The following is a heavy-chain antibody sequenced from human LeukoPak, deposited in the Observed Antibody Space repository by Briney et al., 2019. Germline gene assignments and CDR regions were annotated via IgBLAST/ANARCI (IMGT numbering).Heavy chain of an antibody. CDR3: AKDSSSGIFDY. V-gene: IGHV3-30*04. Sequence: TGGSLRLSCAASGFTFSSYAMQWVRQAPGKGLEWVAVISYDGSNKYYADSVKGRFTISRDNSKNTLYLQMNSLRAEDTALYYCAKDSSSGIFDYWGQGTLVTVSS. J-gene: IGHJ4*02. CDR2: ISYDGSNK. CDR1: GFTFSSYA. D-gene: IGHD3-22*01.